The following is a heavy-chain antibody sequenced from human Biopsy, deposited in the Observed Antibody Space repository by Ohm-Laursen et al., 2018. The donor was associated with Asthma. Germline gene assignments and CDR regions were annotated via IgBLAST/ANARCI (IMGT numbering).Heavy chain of an antibody. CDR2: INAANGNT. D-gene: IGHD3-9*01. V-gene: IGHV1-3*01. Sequence: ASVKVSCKASGYTFIHFAIHWVRQAPGHSLEWMGWINAANGNTKYSQKFQGRLTISRDASASTAYMDLSSLRSEDTAVYYCARTYFDFLTGQVHDAFAMWGQGTMVTVSS. CDR3: ARTYFDFLTGQVHDAFAM. CDR1: GYTFIHFA. J-gene: IGHJ3*02.